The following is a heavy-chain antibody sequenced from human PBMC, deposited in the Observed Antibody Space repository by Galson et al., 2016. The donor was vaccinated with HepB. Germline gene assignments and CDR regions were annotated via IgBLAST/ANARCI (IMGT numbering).Heavy chain of an antibody. CDR1: GYIFTGYY. D-gene: IGHD6-13*01. J-gene: IGHJ4*02. V-gene: IGHV1-2*04. CDR3: ARSDSSSVFIVDY. CDR2: IIPNSGGT. Sequence: SVKVSCKASGYIFTGYYMHWVRQAPGQGLEWMGWIIPNSGGTNYAQNFRGWVTITRDTSISTADMEVSRLSSDDPAVYYCARSDSSSVFIVDYWGQGTLVTVSS.